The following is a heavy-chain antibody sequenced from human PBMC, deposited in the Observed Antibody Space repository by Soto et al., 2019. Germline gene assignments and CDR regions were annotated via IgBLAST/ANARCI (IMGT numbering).Heavy chain of an antibody. D-gene: IGHD4-17*01. J-gene: IGHJ4*02. CDR2: IYYSGST. CDR1: GGSISSSSYY. V-gene: IGHV4-39*01. Sequence: SETLTLTCTVSGGSISSSSYYWGWIRQPPGKGLEWIGSIYYSGSTYYNPSLKSRVTISVDTSKNQFSLKLSSVTAADTAVYYCARNYGDYVDYWGQGTLVTVS. CDR3: ARNYGDYVDY.